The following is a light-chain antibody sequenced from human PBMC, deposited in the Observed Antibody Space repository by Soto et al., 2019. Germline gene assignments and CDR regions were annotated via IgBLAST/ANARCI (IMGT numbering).Light chain of an antibody. CDR1: QSVSSSY. J-gene: IGKJ1*01. Sequence: EIVLTQSPGTLSLSPGERATLSCRASQSVSSSYLAWYQQKPGQAPRLLSYGAPSRATGIPDRFSGSGSGTDFTLTISRLEPEDFAVYYCQQYHSSPRTFGQGTKVEIK. V-gene: IGKV3-20*01. CDR3: QQYHSSPRT. CDR2: GAP.